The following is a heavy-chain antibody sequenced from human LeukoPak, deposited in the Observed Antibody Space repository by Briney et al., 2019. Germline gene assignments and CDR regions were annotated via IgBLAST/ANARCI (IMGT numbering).Heavy chain of an antibody. CDR2: IYYSGT. J-gene: IGHJ6*03. V-gene: IGHV4-31*03. CDR1: GGSISSGGYY. D-gene: IGHD2-2*01. Sequence: SQTLSLTCTVSGGSISSGGYYWAWIRQHPGKGLEWIGYIYYSGTYYNPSLKSRVSISEDTSKNQFSLKLTSVTAADTAVYYCARDDCCSDTTCFYYMDVWGKGTTVTVSS. CDR3: ARDDCCSDTTCFYYMDV.